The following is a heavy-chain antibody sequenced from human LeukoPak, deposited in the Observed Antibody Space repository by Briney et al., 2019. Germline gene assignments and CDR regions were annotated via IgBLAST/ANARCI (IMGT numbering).Heavy chain of an antibody. CDR1: GFTFSSYS. CDR2: ISSSSSTI. D-gene: IGHD6-13*01. V-gene: IGHV3-48*04. CDR3: ARDLAGSSWSIDY. J-gene: IGHJ4*02. Sequence: GGSLRLSCAASGFTFSSYSMNWVRQAPGKGLEWVSYISSSSSTIYYADSVKGRFTISRDNAKNSLYLQMNSLRAEDTAVYYCARDLAGSSWSIDYWGQGTLVTVSS.